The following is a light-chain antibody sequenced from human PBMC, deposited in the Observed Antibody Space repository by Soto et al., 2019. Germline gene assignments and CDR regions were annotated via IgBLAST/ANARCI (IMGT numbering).Light chain of an antibody. J-gene: IGLJ2*01. CDR1: NYNIGNNH. V-gene: IGLV1-40*01. CDR2: GNN. Sequence: QSALTQPPSVSAAPGQKVTISCSGSNYNIGNNHVSWYQQLPGTAPKLLIYGNNNRPSGVPDRFSGSKSGTSASLAITGLQAEDEADYYCQSYDSSLRGVFGGGTKLTVL. CDR3: QSYDSSLRGV.